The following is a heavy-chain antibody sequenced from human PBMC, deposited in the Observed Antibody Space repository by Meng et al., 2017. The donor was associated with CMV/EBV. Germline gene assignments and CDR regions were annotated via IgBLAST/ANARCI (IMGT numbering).Heavy chain of an antibody. CDR2: LIPIFRTA. D-gene: IGHD5-18*01. CDR3: ARERGYSYDPYAFDI. V-gene: IGHV1-69*13. J-gene: IGHJ3*02. CDR1: GGTFSSYG. Sequence: SVKVSCKASGGTFSSYGITWVRQAPGQGLEWVGGLIPIFRTANYAQKLQGRVTITSDESTSTAYMELSSLRSEDTAVYYCARERGYSYDPYAFDIWGQGTMVTVSS.